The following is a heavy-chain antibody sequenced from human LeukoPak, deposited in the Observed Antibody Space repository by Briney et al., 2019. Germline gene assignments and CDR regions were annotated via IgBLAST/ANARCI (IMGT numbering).Heavy chain of an antibody. D-gene: IGHD3-10*02. CDR3: ARSTGSTMFIDY. Sequence: SETLSLTCAVYGGSFSGYYWSWIRQPRGKGLEWIGEINHSGSTNYKPSLKSRVAMSVDTSKNQFSLRLSSVTAADTAVYYCARSTGSTMFIDYWGQGTLVTVSS. CDR1: GGSFSGYY. J-gene: IGHJ4*02. V-gene: IGHV4-34*01. CDR2: INHSGST.